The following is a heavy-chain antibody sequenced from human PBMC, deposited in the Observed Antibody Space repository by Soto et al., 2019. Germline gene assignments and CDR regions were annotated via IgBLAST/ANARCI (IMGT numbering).Heavy chain of an antibody. CDR3: ANVGSVDLDDY. V-gene: IGHV3-30*18. Sequence: LGGSLRVSCAASGFTFISYGMHWVRQAPGKGLEWVAVISYDGSNKYYADSVKGRFTISRDNSKNTLYLQMNSLRAEDTAVYYCANVGSVDLDDYWGKATLVNVSS. CDR2: ISYDGSNK. D-gene: IGHD3-10*01. J-gene: IGHJ4*02. CDR1: GFTFISYG.